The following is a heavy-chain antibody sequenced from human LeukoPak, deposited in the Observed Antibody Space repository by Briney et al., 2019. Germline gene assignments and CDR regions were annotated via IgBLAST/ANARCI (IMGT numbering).Heavy chain of an antibody. CDR2: ISGGGGST. CDR1: GFTFSIHW. J-gene: IGHJ4*02. CDR3: AKAPRIAAAPDY. V-gene: IGHV3-23*01. Sequence: GGSLRLSCAASGFTFSIHWMTWVRQAPGKGLEWVSVISGGGGSTYYADSVKGRFTISRDNSKNTLYLQMNSLRAEDTAVYYCAKAPRIAAAPDYWGQGTLVTVSS. D-gene: IGHD6-13*01.